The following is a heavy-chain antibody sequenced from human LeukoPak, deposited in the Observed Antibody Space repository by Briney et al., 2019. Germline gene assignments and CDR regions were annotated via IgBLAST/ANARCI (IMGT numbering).Heavy chain of an antibody. D-gene: IGHD3-16*01. Sequence: PGGSLRLSCAASGFTFSSYAMHWVRQAPGKGLEWVAVISYDGSNKYYADSVKGRFTISRDNAKNSLYLQMNSLRAEDTAVYYCARDAYAKYYFDYWGQGTLVTVSS. CDR1: GFTFSSYA. CDR3: ARDAYAKYYFDY. CDR2: ISYDGSNK. V-gene: IGHV3-30-3*01. J-gene: IGHJ4*02.